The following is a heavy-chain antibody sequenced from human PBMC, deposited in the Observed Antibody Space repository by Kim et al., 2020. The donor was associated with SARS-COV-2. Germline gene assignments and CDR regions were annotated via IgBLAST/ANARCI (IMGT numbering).Heavy chain of an antibody. CDR3: AREDLRGSGSNDYYYYGMDV. V-gene: IGHV4-34*01. J-gene: IGHJ6*02. CDR1: GGSFSGYY. CDR2: INHSGST. D-gene: IGHD3-10*01. Sequence: SETLSLTCAVYGGSFSGYYWSWIRQPPGKGLEWIGEINHSGSTNYNPSLKSRVTISVDTSKNQFSLKLSSVTAADTAVYYCAREDLRGSGSNDYYYYGMDVWGQGTTVTVSS.